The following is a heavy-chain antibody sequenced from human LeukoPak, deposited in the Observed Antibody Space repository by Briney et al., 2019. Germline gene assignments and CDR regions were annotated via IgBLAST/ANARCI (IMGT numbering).Heavy chain of an antibody. Sequence: EGSLRLSCAVSGFTFSSHAMSWVRQAPGKGLEWVSGISISGDMTYYADSVEGRFTISRDNSKNTVHLQMNNVRVEDTAVYFCANEEVPNDYWGQGTLVTVSS. CDR3: ANEEVPNDY. J-gene: IGHJ4*02. CDR1: GFTFSSHA. D-gene: IGHD4/OR15-4a*01. V-gene: IGHV3-23*01. CDR2: ISISGDMT.